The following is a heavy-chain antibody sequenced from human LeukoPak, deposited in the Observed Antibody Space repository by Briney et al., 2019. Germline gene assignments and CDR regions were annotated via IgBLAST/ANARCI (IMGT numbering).Heavy chain of an antibody. CDR3: VRHDGRGGATMGALDS. CDR2: LFSGRTT. CDR1: GGSISSTSHH. D-gene: IGHD5-12*01. V-gene: IGHV4-39*01. Sequence: SETLSLTCTVSGGSISSTSHHWGWIRQSPGKGLEWIGSLFSGRTTYYNPSLDSRVTISVVTSKNQFSLQLNSVTAADTAVYYCVRHDGRGGATMGALDSWGQGSLVTISS. J-gene: IGHJ4*02.